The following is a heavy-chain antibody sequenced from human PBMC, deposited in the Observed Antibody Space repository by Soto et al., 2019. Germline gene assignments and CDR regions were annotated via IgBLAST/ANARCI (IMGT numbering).Heavy chain of an antibody. Sequence: PSETLSLTCSVSGVSIKNYYLNWIRQAPGKGLEWIGYIYYSGGTNYHPSLKSRVTISADTSKNPFSLKLTYVTAADTAVYYCARYRKVWLRGWGFDPWGQGALVTVSS. V-gene: IGHV4-59*01. CDR3: ARYRKVWLRGWGFDP. J-gene: IGHJ5*02. CDR2: IYYSGGT. CDR1: GVSIKNYY. D-gene: IGHD2-21*01.